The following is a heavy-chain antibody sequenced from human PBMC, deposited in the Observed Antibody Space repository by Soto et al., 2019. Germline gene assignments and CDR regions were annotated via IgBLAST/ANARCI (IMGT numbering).Heavy chain of an antibody. CDR2: LSDSGNT. Sequence: SETLSLTWVVTGYSINGGYYSPWIRQPPGKRLEWLGTLSDSGNTFYNPYLKGRGTMSVDTAKNQLSMRMSSVTAADTAVFYCVRVDRSGWTPNFFDSWGQGALVTVSS. V-gene: IGHV4-38-2*01. J-gene: IGHJ4*02. CDR1: GYSINGGYY. CDR3: VRVDRSGWTPNFFDS. D-gene: IGHD6-19*01.